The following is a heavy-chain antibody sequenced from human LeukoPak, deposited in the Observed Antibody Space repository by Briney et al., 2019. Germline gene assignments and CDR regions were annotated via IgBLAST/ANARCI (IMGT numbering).Heavy chain of an antibody. D-gene: IGHD2-15*01. Sequence: SETLSLTCTVSGGSISSYYWSWIRQPAGKGLEWIGRIYTSGSTNYNPSLKSRVTMSVDTSKNQFSLKLSSVTAADTAVYYCARESVVVVAATVLYWYFDLWGRGTLVTVSS. CDR3: ARESVVVVAATVLYWYFDL. V-gene: IGHV4-4*07. CDR2: IYTSGST. CDR1: GGSISSYY. J-gene: IGHJ2*01.